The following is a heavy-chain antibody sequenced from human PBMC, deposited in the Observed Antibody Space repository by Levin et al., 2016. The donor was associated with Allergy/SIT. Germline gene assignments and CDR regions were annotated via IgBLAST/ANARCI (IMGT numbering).Heavy chain of an antibody. CDR1: GFTFSNYT. D-gene: IGHD1-26*01. CDR2: ISESSAYI. Sequence: GESLKISCAASGFTFSNYTMNWVRQTPGKGLEWVSSISESSAYIYYADSLKGRFTVSRDNAKNSLYLQMNSLRAEDTAVYYCARDLLVEVDYYGLDVWGQGTTVTVSS. V-gene: IGHV3-21*01. J-gene: IGHJ6*02. CDR3: ARDLLVEVDYYGLDV.